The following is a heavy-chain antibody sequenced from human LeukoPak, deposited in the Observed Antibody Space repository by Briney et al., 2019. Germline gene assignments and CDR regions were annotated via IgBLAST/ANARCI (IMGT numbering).Heavy chain of an antibody. Sequence: PSETLSLTCAVYGGSFSGYYWSWIRQPPGKGLEWIGEINHSGSTNYNPSPKSRVTISVDTSKNQFSLKLSSVTAADTAVYYCARRLYYYGSGSYQLNWFDPWGQGTLVTVSS. CDR3: ARRLYYYGSGSYQLNWFDP. J-gene: IGHJ5*02. CDR2: INHSGST. D-gene: IGHD3-10*01. V-gene: IGHV4-34*01. CDR1: GGSFSGYY.